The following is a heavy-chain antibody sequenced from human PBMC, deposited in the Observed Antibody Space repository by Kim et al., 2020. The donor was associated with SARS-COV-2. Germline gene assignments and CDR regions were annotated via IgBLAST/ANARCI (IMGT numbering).Heavy chain of an antibody. CDR1: GFTFSSYD. V-gene: IGHV3-21*01. Sequence: GGSLRLSCTTSGFTFSSYDMHWVRQAPGKGLEWVSSICSGSSNINYADSVKGRFTISRDNAKNTLYLQMNSLRAEDTAVYYCARDVSGGDRYFDYWGQGT. CDR2: ICSGSSNI. D-gene: IGHD2-21*02. CDR3: ARDVSGGDRYFDY. J-gene: IGHJ4*02.